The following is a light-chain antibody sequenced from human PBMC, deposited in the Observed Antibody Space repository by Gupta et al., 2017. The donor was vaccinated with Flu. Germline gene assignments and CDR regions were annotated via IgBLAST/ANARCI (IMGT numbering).Light chain of an antibody. V-gene: IGKV1-5*03. J-gene: IGKJ2*01. CDR2: KAS. Sequence: DIQMTQSPSTLSASVGDRVTITCRASQSISNWLAWYQQKPGKAPKLLIYKASSLESGVPPRFSGSGSGTEFTLTISSLQPDDFATYYCQQDNCYSRTFGEGTIMEIE. CDR3: QQDNCYSRT. CDR1: QSISNW.